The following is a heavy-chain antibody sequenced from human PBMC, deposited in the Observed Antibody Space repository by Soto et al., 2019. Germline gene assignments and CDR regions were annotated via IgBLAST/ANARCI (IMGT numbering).Heavy chain of an antibody. J-gene: IGHJ4*02. V-gene: IGHV2-5*01. CDR3: VHSRIGAAGLFDY. CDR2: IYWNHDK. Sequence: SGPTLVNPTQTLTLTCSFSNFSFSTHGVGVGWIRQPPGKALEWLALIYWNHDKRYSPSLQSRLTITKDTTQNQVFLTMTNMDPVDTATFYCVHSRIGAAGLFDYWGQGILVTVSS. CDR1: NFSFSTHGVG. D-gene: IGHD6-13*01.